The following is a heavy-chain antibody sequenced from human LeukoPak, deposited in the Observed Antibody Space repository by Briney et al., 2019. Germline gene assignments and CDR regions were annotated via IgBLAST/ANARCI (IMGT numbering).Heavy chain of an antibody. CDR2: IYYSGST. CDR3: ARSRYSRGYYFDY. J-gene: IGHJ4*02. CDR1: GGSISSSSYY. Sequence: SETLSLTCTVSGGSISSSSYYWGWIRQPPGKGLEWIGSIYYSGSTYYNPSLKSRVTISVDTSKNQFSLKLSSVTAADTAVYYCARSRYSRGYYFDYWGQGTLVTVSS. D-gene: IGHD5-18*01. V-gene: IGHV4-39*07.